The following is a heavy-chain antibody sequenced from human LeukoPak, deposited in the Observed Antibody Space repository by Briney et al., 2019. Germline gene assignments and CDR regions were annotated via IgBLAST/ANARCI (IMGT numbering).Heavy chain of an antibody. CDR1: GVSISSGGYY. J-gene: IGHJ4*02. Sequence: SQTLSLTCTVSGVSISSGGYYWSWICQHPGKGLEWIGYIYYSGSTYYNPSLKSRVTISVDTSKNQFSLKLSSVTAADTAVYYCARSDIYCSGGSCGDYWGQGTLVTVSS. CDR3: ARSDIYCSGGSCGDY. D-gene: IGHD2-15*01. CDR2: IYYSGST. V-gene: IGHV4-31*03.